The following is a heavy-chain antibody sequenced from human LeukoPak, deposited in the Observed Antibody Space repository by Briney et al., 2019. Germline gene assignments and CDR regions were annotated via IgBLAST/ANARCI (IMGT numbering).Heavy chain of an antibody. J-gene: IGHJ4*02. D-gene: IGHD1-26*01. CDR3: ARDAGWGYYDL. CDR1: GFTFSISW. CDR2: IDKHGNGK. Sequence: GGSPRLSCVASGFTFSISWVTWVRQAPGKGLEWVANIDKHGNGKYYVDSVKGRFAISRDYATNSVFLQMNSLRAEDTSVYYCARDAGWGYYDLWGQGTPVTVSS. V-gene: IGHV3-7*01.